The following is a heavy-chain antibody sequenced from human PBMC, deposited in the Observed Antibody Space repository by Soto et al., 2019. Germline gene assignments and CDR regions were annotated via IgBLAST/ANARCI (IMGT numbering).Heavy chain of an antibody. Sequence: PSETLSLTCAVYGGSFSGYYWSWIRRPPGKGLEWIGDINHSGSTNYNPSLKSRVTISVDTSKNQFSLKLSSVTAADTAVYYCARGGHLGIYCSSTSCYFSSGYGRFDYWGQGTLVTVSS. V-gene: IGHV4-34*01. J-gene: IGHJ4*02. CDR2: INHSGST. CDR3: ARGGHLGIYCSSTSCYFSSGYGRFDY. CDR1: GGSFSGYY. D-gene: IGHD2-2*01.